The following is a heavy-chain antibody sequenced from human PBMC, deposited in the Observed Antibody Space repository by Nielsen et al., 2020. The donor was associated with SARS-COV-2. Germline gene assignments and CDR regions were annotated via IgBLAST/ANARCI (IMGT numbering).Heavy chain of an antibody. CDR1: GFTFSSYA. V-gene: IGHV3-23*01. Sequence: GESLKISCAASGFTFSSYAMSWVRQAPGKGLEWVSAISGSGGSTYYADSVKGRFTISRDNSKNTLYLQMNSLRAEDTAVYYCAKESVITMIVVVIAYFDYWGQGTLVTVSS. CDR2: ISGSGGST. D-gene: IGHD3-22*01. J-gene: IGHJ4*02. CDR3: AKESVITMIVVVIAYFDY.